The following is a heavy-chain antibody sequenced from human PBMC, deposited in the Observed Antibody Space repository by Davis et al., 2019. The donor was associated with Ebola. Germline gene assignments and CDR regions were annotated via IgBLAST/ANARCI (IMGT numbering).Heavy chain of an antibody. CDR3: ARGGSRNGITGTTMDY. J-gene: IGHJ4*02. Sequence: AASVKVSCKASGYTFTSYGISWVRQAPGQGLEWMGWISAYNGNTNYAQKLQGRVTMTTDTSTSTAYMELRSLRSDDTAVYYCARGGSRNGITGTTMDYWGQGTLVTVSS. CDR2: ISAYNGNT. D-gene: IGHD1-7*01. CDR1: GYTFTSYG. V-gene: IGHV1-18*01.